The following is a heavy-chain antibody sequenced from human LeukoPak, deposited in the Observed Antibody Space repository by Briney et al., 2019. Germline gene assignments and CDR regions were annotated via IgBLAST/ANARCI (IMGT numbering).Heavy chain of an antibody. CDR2: ISGTGGST. V-gene: IGHV3-23*01. Sequence: GGSLRLSCAASEFSVGSNYMTWVRQAPGKGLEWVSAISGTGGSTYYADSVKGRFTISRDNSKNTLYLQMNSLRAEDTAVYYCAERRSPMVRGVNVDYWGQGTLVTVSS. J-gene: IGHJ4*02. CDR1: EFSVGSNY. D-gene: IGHD3-10*01. CDR3: AERRSPMVRGVNVDY.